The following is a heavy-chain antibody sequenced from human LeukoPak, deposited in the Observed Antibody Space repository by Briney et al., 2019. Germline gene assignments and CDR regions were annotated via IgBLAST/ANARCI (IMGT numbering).Heavy chain of an antibody. CDR2: IYHSGST. Sequence: PSETLSLTCTVSGYSISSGYYWGWIRQPPGKGLEWIGSIYHSGSTYYNPSLKSRVTISVDTSKNRFSLKLSSVTAADTAVYYCARDPVTVTIPNWFDPWGQGTLVTVSS. CDR1: GYSISSGYY. V-gene: IGHV4-38-2*02. D-gene: IGHD4-17*01. CDR3: ARDPVTVTIPNWFDP. J-gene: IGHJ5*02.